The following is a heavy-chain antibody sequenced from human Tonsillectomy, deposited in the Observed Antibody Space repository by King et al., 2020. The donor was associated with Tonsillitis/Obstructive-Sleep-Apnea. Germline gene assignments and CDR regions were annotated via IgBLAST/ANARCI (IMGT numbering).Heavy chain of an antibody. CDR2: ISGSGDST. J-gene: IGHJ4*02. CDR1: GFTFSSYA. D-gene: IGHD2-2*01. CDR3: AKLNGIVVVPAAIDY. Sequence: VQLVESGGGLVQPGKSLRLSSAASGFTFSSYAMSWVRQAPGKGLEWVSTISGSGDSTYYADSVKGRFTISRDNSKNTLFLQMNSLRADDTALYYCAKLNGIVVVPAAIDYWGQGTLVTVSS. V-gene: IGHV3-23*04.